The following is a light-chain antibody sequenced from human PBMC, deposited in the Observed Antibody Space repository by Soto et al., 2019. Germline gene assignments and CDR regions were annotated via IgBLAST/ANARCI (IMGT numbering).Light chain of an antibody. CDR1: QSISNF. Sequence: DIQLTHSPSSLSASVGDRVTITCRASQSISNFLNWYQQKPGKAPKLLIHTTSSLQSGVPSRFSGSGSGTDFTLTISSLQPEDFATYYCQQSYSTPLTFGGGTKVDIK. CDR2: TTS. V-gene: IGKV1-39*01. CDR3: QQSYSTPLT. J-gene: IGKJ4*01.